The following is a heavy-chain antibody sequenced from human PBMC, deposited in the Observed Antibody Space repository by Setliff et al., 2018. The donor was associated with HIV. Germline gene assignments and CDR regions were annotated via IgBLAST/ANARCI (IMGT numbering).Heavy chain of an antibody. Sequence: PGGSLRLSCAASGFTFSSYAMSWVRQAPGKGPEWVSTISGSGGSTYYADSVKGRFTISRDNSKNTLYLQMNSLRAEDTAVYYCARYEYSSSPAFDYWGQGTLVTVSS. CDR1: GFTFSSYA. CDR2: ISGSGGST. CDR3: ARYEYSSSPAFDY. D-gene: IGHD6-6*01. J-gene: IGHJ4*02. V-gene: IGHV3-23*01.